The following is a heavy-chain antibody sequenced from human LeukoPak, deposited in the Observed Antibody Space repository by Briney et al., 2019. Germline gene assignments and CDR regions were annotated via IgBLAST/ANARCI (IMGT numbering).Heavy chain of an antibody. D-gene: IGHD4-17*01. CDR3: AISAVTLRVIDY. J-gene: IGHJ4*02. Sequence: ASVKVSCKASGYTFTGYYMHWVRQGPGQGLEWLGRINPNSGGTNYAQKFQGRVTMTRDTSISTAYMELSRLRSDDTAVYYCAISAVTLRVIDYWGQGTQVTVSS. CDR2: INPNSGGT. CDR1: GYTFTGYY. V-gene: IGHV1-2*06.